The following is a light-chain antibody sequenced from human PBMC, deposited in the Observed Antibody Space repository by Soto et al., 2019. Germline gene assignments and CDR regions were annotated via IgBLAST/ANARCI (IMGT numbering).Light chain of an antibody. CDR3: QQYNNWPGT. V-gene: IGKV3-15*01. Sequence: IVLTQSPGALSLSTGERATLSCRASQSVSSSYLAWYQQKPGHAPRLLISGASTRATGLPARFSGSGSGTEFTLTISSLQSEDFAVYYCQQYNNWPGTFGQGTKVDI. J-gene: IGKJ1*01. CDR1: QSVSSSY. CDR2: GAS.